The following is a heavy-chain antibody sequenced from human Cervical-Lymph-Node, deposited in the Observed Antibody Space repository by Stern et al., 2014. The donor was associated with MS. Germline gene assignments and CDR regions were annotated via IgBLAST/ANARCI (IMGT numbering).Heavy chain of an antibody. Sequence: QLQLQESGPGLVKPSETLSVTCTVSGGSIRSSSHYWGWIRQAPGKGLEWIGSIYYSGSIYYNPTLKSRVTISVDTSTNQSSLKLGSVTAADTAVYYCGSRGPYAWYFDLWGRGTLVTVSS. CDR1: GGSIRSSSHY. V-gene: IGHV4-39*01. CDR2: IYYSGSI. J-gene: IGHJ2*01. CDR3: GSRGPYAWYFDL.